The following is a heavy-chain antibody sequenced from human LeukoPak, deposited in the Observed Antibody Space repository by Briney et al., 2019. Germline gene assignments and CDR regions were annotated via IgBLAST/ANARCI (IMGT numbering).Heavy chain of an antibody. J-gene: IGHJ4*02. CDR1: GFTFRNYG. CDR2: IGAGGDT. V-gene: IGHV3-13*04. CDR3: ARDVTHCGGDCYSGDY. D-gene: IGHD2-21*02. Sequence: GGSLRLSCAASGFTFRNYGMLWVRDGTGKGLEWVSGIGAGGDTYHQGPVKGRFTIYRGNDKNSLYLKMNSLRAEDTAVYYCARDVTHCGGDCYSGDYWGQGTLVSVFS.